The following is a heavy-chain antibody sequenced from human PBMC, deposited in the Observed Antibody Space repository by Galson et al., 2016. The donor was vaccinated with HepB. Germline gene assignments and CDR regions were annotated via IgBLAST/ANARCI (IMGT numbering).Heavy chain of an antibody. V-gene: IGHV4-31*03. CDR3: ARLSRDPPRGYYDSSGYYYPDYYYGMDV. D-gene: IGHD3-22*01. Sequence: TLSLTCTVSGGPISSGGYYWSWIRQHPGKGLEWIGYIYYSGSTYYNPSLKSRVTISVDTSKNQFSLKLSSVTAADTAAYYCARLSRDPPRGYYDSSGYYYPDYYYGMDVWGQGTTVTVSS. CDR1: GGPISSGGYY. CDR2: IYYSGST. J-gene: IGHJ6*02.